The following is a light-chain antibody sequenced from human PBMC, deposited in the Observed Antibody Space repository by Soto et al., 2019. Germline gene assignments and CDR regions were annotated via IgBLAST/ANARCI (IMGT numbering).Light chain of an antibody. CDR1: SSDVGSYNL. V-gene: IGLV2-23*02. CDR2: EVS. CDR3: CSYGGSYV. Sequence: SALTQPASVSGSPGQSITISCTGTSSDVGSYNLVSWYQQHPGKAPKVMIYEVSKRPSGVSNRFSGSKSGNTASLTISGLQAEDEADYYCCSYGGSYVFGPGTKLTVL. J-gene: IGLJ1*01.